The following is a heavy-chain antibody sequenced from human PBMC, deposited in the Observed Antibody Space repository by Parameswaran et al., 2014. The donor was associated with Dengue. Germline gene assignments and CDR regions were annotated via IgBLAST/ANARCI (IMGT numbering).Heavy chain of an antibody. D-gene: IGHD3/OR15-3a*01. Sequence: WIRQPPGKGLEWIASLYSSGSTFNSPPLTYYNPSLKSRVTISMDKSRNQFSLKLDSVTAADTAVYYCARDFLTAYYTPNAFDVWGQGTMVTVSS. CDR3: ARDFLTAYYTPNAFDV. J-gene: IGHJ3*01. CDR2: LYSSGST. V-gene: IGHV4-39*01.